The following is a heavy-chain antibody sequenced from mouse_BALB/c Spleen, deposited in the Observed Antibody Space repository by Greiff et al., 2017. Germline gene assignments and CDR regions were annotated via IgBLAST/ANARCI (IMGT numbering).Heavy chain of an antibody. Sequence: EVQLQQSGAELVKPGASVKLSCTASGFNIKDTYMHWVKQRPEQGLEWIGRIDPANGNTKYDPKFQGKATITADTSSNTAYLQLSSLTSEDTAVYYCARRGITTVVALYWYFDVWGAGTTVTVSS. CDR3: ARRGITTVVALYWYFDV. CDR2: IDPANGNT. CDR1: GFNIKDTY. V-gene: IGHV14-3*02. D-gene: IGHD1-1*01. J-gene: IGHJ1*01.